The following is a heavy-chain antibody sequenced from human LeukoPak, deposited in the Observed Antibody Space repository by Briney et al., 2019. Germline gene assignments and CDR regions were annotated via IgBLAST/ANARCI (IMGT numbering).Heavy chain of an antibody. D-gene: IGHD3-3*01. CDR3: ARNNYDFWSGYSHRVYYYGMDV. CDR1: GGSISSYY. V-gene: IGHV4-59*01. CDR2: IYYSGST. J-gene: IGHJ6*02. Sequence: PSETLSLTCTVSGGSISSYYWSWIRQPPGKGLEWIGYIYYSGSTNYNPSLKSRVTISVDTSKNQFSLKLSSVTAADTAVYYCARNNYDFWSGYSHRVYYYGMDVWGQGTTVTASS.